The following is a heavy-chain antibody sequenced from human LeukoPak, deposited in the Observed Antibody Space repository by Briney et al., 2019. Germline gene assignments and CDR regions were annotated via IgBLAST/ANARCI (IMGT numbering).Heavy chain of an antibody. CDR3: ARSRIYYGDYDAYSY. CDR1: GFTFSSYW. Sequence: PGGSLRLSCAASGFTFSSYWMSWVRQAPGKGLEWVANIKQDGSEKYYVDSVKGRFTISRDNAKNSLYLQMNSLRAEDTAVYYCARSRIYYGDYDAYSYWGQGTLVTVSS. D-gene: IGHD4-17*01. V-gene: IGHV3-7*01. CDR2: IKQDGSEK. J-gene: IGHJ4*02.